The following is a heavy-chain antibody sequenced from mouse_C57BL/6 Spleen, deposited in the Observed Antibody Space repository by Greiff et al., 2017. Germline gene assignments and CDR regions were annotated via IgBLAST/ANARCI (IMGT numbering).Heavy chain of an antibody. Sequence: QVQLKESGAELARPGASVKLSCKASGYTFTSYGISWVKQRTGQGLEWIGEIYPRSGNTYYNEKFKGKATLTADKSSSTAYMELRSLTSEDSAVYFCARGDLITTVVFDYWGQGTTLTVSS. CDR2: IYPRSGNT. CDR1: GYTFTSYG. CDR3: ARGDLITTVVFDY. D-gene: IGHD1-1*01. J-gene: IGHJ2*01. V-gene: IGHV1-81*01.